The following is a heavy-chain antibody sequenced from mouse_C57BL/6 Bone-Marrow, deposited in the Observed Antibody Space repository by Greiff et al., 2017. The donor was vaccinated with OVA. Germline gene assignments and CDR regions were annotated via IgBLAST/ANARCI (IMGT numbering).Heavy chain of an antibody. Sequence: EVQGVESGGGLVQPGESLKLSCESNEYEFPSHDMSWVRKTPEQRLELVAAINSDGGSTYYPDTMERRFIISRDNTKKTLYLQMSSLRSEDTALYYCARHEIYYDYEGYFDYWGQGTTLTVSS. CDR2: INSDGGST. CDR1: EYEFPSHD. J-gene: IGHJ2*01. D-gene: IGHD2-4*01. V-gene: IGHV5-2*01. CDR3: ARHEIYYDYEGYFDY.